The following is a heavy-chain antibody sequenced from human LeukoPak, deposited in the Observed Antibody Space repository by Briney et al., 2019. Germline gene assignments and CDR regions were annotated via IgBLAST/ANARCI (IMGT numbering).Heavy chain of an antibody. CDR1: GYTFTSYD. J-gene: IGHJ3*02. V-gene: IGHV1-8*02. CDR2: MNPNSGNT. D-gene: IGHD3-16*02. CDR3: ARESSSQELGYRYNHDAFDI. Sequence: ASVKVSCKASGYTFTSYDINWVRQATGQGLEWMGWMNPNSGNTGYAQKFQGRVTMTRDTSISTAYMELSRLRSDDTAVYYCARESSSQELGYRYNHDAFDIWGQGTMVTVSS.